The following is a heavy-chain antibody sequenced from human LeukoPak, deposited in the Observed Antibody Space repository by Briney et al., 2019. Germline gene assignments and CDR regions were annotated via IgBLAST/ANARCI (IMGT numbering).Heavy chain of an antibody. CDR2: INPNSGGT. CDR3: ARGNIAVAGTLEY. V-gene: IGHV1-2*02. D-gene: IGHD6-13*01. J-gene: IGHJ4*02. CDR1: GYTFTGYY. Sequence: ASVKVSCKASGYTFTGYYMHWVRQAPGQGLEWMGWINPNSGGTNYAQKFQGRVTMTRDTSISTAYMELSRLRSDDTAVYYCARGNIAVAGTLEYWGQGTLVTVSS.